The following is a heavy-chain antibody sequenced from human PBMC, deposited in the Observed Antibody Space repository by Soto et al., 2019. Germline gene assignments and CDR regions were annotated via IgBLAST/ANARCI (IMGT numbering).Heavy chain of an antibody. CDR1: GFSFSSHA. J-gene: IGHJ3*02. V-gene: IGHV3-33*01. Sequence: QVQLVESGGGVVQPGLSLRLSCATSGFSFSSHALHWVRQAPGKGLEWVAQIWYDGSNRYSADSMRGRFTISRDFFKNPAFLQMDSLRDEETAVYYCARDGQNLAPYAFDMWGQGTLVTVSS. CDR2: IWYDGSNR. CDR3: ARDGQNLAPYAFDM.